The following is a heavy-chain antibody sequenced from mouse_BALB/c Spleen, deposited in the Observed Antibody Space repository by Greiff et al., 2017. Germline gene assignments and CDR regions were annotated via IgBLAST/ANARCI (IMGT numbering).Heavy chain of an antibody. D-gene: IGHD1-1*01. CDR2: ISYDGSN. J-gene: IGHJ2*01. CDR1: GYSITSGYY. CDR3: ARATVVALYYFDY. Sequence: DVKLQESGPGLVKPSQSLSLTCSVTGYSITSGYYWNWIRQFPGNKLEWMGYISYDGSNNYNPSLKNRISITRDTSKNQFFLKLNSVTTEDTATYYCARATVVALYYFDYWGQGTTLTVSS. V-gene: IGHV3-6*02.